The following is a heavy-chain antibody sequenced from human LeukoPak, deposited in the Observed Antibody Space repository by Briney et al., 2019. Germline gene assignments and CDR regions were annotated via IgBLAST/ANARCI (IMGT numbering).Heavy chain of an antibody. D-gene: IGHD5-24*01. J-gene: IGHJ6*03. V-gene: IGHV7-4-1*02. Sequence: ASVKVSCKASGYTFTSYAMNWVRQAPGQGLEWMGWINTNTGNPTYAQGFTGRFVFSLDTSVSTAYLQISSLKAEDTAVYYCARGVATISGSEGYYYYMDVWGKGTTVTVSS. CDR2: INTNTGNP. CDR1: GYTFTSYA. CDR3: ARGVATISGSEGYYYYMDV.